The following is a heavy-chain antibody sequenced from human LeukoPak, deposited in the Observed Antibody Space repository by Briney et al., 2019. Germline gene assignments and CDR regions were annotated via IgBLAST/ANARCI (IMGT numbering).Heavy chain of an antibody. CDR2: IYTSGST. D-gene: IGHD6-6*01. Sequence: PSETLSLTCTVSGGSISSYYWSWIRQPAGKGLEWIGRIYTSGSTNYNPSLKSRVTMSVDTSKNQFSLKLSSVTAADTAVYYCAREKLSSSPFYYYMDVWGKGTTVTVSS. J-gene: IGHJ6*03. CDR1: GGSISSYY. V-gene: IGHV4-4*07. CDR3: AREKLSSSPFYYYMDV.